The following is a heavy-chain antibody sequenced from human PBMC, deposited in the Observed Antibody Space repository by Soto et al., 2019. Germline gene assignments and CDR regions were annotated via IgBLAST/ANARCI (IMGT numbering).Heavy chain of an antibody. Sequence: QVQLQESGPGLVRPSQTLSLTCTVSGGSISSGDYYWRWIRQHPGRGLEWIGYVYYSGITFYNPSLKSRLTISVDTSKNQFYLRLGSVTAADTAVYYCAREMFSLTWYPGYWGQGTLVTVSS. CDR1: GGSISSGDYY. CDR2: VYYSGIT. D-gene: IGHD6-13*01. J-gene: IGHJ4*02. V-gene: IGHV4-31*03. CDR3: AREMFSLTWYPGY.